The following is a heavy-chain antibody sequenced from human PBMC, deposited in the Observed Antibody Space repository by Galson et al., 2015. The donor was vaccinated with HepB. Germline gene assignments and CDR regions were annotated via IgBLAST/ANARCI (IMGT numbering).Heavy chain of an antibody. V-gene: IGHV3-23*01. CDR3: ANAGYCTGGRCYGSPDY. CDR2: ISAGGGTP. Sequence: SLRLSCAASGFTFGIYVMNWVRQAPGKGLEWVSAISAGGGTPYYADSVKGRFTISRDNSKNTLYLQMNTLRAEDTAVYYCANAGYCTGGRCYGSPDYWGQGTLVTVSS. CDR1: GFTFGIYV. D-gene: IGHD2-15*01. J-gene: IGHJ4*02.